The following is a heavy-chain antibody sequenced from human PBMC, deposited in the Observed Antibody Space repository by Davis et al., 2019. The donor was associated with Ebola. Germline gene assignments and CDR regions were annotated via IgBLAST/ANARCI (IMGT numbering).Heavy chain of an antibody. CDR3: AREPHYDILTGYYGGMDV. V-gene: IGHV3-21*01. J-gene: IGHJ6*02. CDR1: GFTFSSYS. CDR2: ISSSSSYI. Sequence: GGSLRLSCAASGFTFSSYSMNWVRQAPVKGLEWVSSISSSSSYIYYADSVKGRFTISRDNAKNSLYLQMNSLRAEDTAVYYCAREPHYDILTGYYGGMDVWGQGTTVTVSS. D-gene: IGHD3-9*01.